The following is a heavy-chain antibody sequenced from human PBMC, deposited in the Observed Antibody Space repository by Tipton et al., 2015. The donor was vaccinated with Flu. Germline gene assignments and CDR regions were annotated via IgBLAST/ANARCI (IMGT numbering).Heavy chain of an antibody. CDR1: GFTFSSYA. V-gene: IGHV3-23*01. D-gene: IGHD3-10*01. CDR2: ISGSGGST. Sequence: AASGFTFSSYAMSWVRQAPGKGLEWVSAISGSGGSTYYADSVKGRFTISRDNSKNTLYLQMDSLRAEDTAVYYCAKDKRSGSGSYYPFDYWGQGTLVTVSS. J-gene: IGHJ4*02. CDR3: AKDKRSGSGSYYPFDY.